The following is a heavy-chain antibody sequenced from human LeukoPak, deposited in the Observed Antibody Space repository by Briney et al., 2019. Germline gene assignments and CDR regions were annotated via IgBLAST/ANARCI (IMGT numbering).Heavy chain of an antibody. Sequence: ASVKVSCKASGYTFTGYYMHWVRPAPGQGLEWMGWINPKSCSPNYEQKFQGRVTMTRNTSISPAYMELSRLRSDDTGVYYCASPYDSSANDAFDIWGQATMVSVSS. CDR3: ASPYDSSANDAFDI. D-gene: IGHD3-22*01. V-gene: IGHV1-2*02. J-gene: IGHJ3*02. CDR1: GYTFTGYY. CDR2: INPKSCSP.